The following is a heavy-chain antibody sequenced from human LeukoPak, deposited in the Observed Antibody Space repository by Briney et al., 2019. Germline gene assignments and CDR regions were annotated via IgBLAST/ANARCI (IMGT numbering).Heavy chain of an antibody. CDR2: ISGSGGST. J-gene: IGHJ6*02. CDR1: GFTFSSYA. Sequence: GGSLRLSCAASGFTFSSYAMSWVRQAPGKGLEWVSAISGSGGSTYYADSVKGRFTISRDNSKNTLYLQMNSLRAEDTAVYYCARDTKRYCSSTSCHRMDVWGQGTTVTVSS. D-gene: IGHD2-2*01. V-gene: IGHV3-23*01. CDR3: ARDTKRYCSSTSCHRMDV.